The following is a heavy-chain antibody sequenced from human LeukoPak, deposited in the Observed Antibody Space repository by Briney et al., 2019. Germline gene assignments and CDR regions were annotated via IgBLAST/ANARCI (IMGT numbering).Heavy chain of an antibody. CDR2: LNSDGSST. CDR1: GFTLRDFW. D-gene: IGHD2-8*02. V-gene: IGHV3-74*01. J-gene: IGHJ4*02. Sequence: PGGSLRLSCAASGFTLRDFWMHWVRHAPGTGLVWVSRLNSDGSSTSYADSVKGRFTISRDNAKNTVYLQMNSLRAEDTAVYYCVRETCTGACYPYYLDYWGQGTLVTVSS. CDR3: VRETCTGACYPYYLDY.